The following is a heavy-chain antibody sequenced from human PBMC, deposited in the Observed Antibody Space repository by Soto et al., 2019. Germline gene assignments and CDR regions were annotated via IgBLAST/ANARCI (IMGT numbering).Heavy chain of an antibody. J-gene: IGHJ4*02. CDR3: PIGGRGSLDS. CDR2: ISYDGSNK. Sequence: GGSLRLSCAASGFTFSSYAMHWVRQAPGKGLEWVAVISYDGSNKYYADSVKGRFTISRDNSKNTLYLQMNSLRAEDTAVYYCPIGGRGSLDSWGQGTLVTVSS. D-gene: IGHD1-26*01. CDR1: GFTFSSYA. V-gene: IGHV3-30-3*01.